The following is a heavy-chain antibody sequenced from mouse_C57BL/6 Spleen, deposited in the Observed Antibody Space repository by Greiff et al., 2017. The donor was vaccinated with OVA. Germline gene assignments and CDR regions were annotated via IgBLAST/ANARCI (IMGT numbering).Heavy chain of an antibody. J-gene: IGHJ3*01. V-gene: IGHV1-55*01. CDR1: GYTFTSYW. CDR2: IYPGSGST. CDR3: ARDLSSTGWAY. D-gene: IGHD1-1*01. Sequence: QVQLKQPGAELVKPGASVKMSCKASGYTFTSYWITWVKQRPGQGLEWIGDIYPGSGSTNYNEKFKSKATLTVDTSSSTAYMQLSSLTSEDSAVYYCARDLSSTGWAYWGQGTLVTVSA.